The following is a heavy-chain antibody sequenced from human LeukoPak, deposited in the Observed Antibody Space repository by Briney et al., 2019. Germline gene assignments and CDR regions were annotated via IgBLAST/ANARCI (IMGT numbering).Heavy chain of an antibody. CDR2: FIPTLGIA. D-gene: IGHD6-6*01. V-gene: IGHV1-69*04. Sequence: GASVKVSCKASGGSFSRNAISWVRQAPGQGLEWMGRFIPTLGIATYAQKFQGRVTITADRSTSTAYMELSSLRSEDTAVYYCAYSSSEPAYFDYWGQGTLVTVSS. CDR3: AYSSSEPAYFDY. CDR1: GGSFSRNA. J-gene: IGHJ4*02.